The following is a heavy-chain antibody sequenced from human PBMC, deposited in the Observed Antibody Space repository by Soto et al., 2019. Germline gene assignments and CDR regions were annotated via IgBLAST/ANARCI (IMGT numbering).Heavy chain of an antibody. CDR2: IKPDGSVK. CDR3: ARIGYSSSSFDY. J-gene: IGHJ4*02. CDR1: GFTFTTYW. Sequence: PGGSLRLSCVASGFTFTTYWMSWVRQAPGKGLEWVANIKPDGSVKDYVDSLKGRFTISGDNAKNSVYLQVNILRAEDTAVYYCARIGYSSSSFDYWGQGTLVTVSS. D-gene: IGHD6-6*01. V-gene: IGHV3-7*01.